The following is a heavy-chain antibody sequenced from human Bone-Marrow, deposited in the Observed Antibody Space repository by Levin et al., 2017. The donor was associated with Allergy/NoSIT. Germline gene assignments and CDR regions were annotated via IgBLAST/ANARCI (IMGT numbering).Heavy chain of an antibody. CDR1: GFTFSSYG. J-gene: IGHJ6*02. Sequence: PGGSLRLSCAASGFTFSSYGMHWVRQAPGKGLEWVAVISYDGSNKYYADSVKGRFTISRDNSKNTLYLQMNSLRAEDTAVYYCAKELPGSGSYSTCMDVWGQGTTVTVSS. CDR3: AKELPGSGSYSTCMDV. V-gene: IGHV3-30*18. D-gene: IGHD1-26*01. CDR2: ISYDGSNK.